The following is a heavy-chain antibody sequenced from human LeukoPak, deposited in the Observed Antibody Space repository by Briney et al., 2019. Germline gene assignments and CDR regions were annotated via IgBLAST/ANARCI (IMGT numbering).Heavy chain of an antibody. D-gene: IGHD6-25*01. V-gene: IGHV1-69*06. J-gene: IGHJ6*04. CDR2: IIPIFGTA. Sequence: ASVKVSCKASGVTFSSYAITWVRLAPGQGLEWMGGIIPIFGTANYAQKFQGRVTITADKSTSTAYMGLSSLRSEDTAVYYCARTRRPLPPYYYYYGMDVWGKGTTVTVSS. CDR1: GVTFSSYA. CDR3: ARTRRPLPPYYYYYGMDV.